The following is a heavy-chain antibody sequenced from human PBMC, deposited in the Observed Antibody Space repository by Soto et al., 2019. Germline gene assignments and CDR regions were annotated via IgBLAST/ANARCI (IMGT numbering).Heavy chain of an antibody. J-gene: IGHJ4*02. CDR2: ISGSGGST. CDR3: AKSEETVTTFDY. Sequence: GESLKISCAASGFTFSSYAMSWVRQAPGKGLEWVSAISGSGGSTYYADSVKGRFTISRDNSKNTLYLQMNSLRAEDTAVYYCAKSEETVTTFDYWGQGTLVTVSS. V-gene: IGHV3-23*01. CDR1: GFTFSSYA. D-gene: IGHD4-4*01.